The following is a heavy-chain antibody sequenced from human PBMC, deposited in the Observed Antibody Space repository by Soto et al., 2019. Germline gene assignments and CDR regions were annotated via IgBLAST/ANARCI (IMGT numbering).Heavy chain of an antibody. CDR3: ARDKRDLRFLEWSYYFDF. J-gene: IGHJ4*02. V-gene: IGHV3-30-3*01. CDR1: GFTFSSYA. D-gene: IGHD3-3*01. Sequence: GGSLRLSCAASGFTFSSYAMHWVRQAPGKGLEWVVVISYDGSNKYYADSVKGRFTISRDNSKNTLYLQMNSLRAEYTAVYYCARDKRDLRFLEWSYYFDFWGQGTLVT. CDR2: ISYDGSNK.